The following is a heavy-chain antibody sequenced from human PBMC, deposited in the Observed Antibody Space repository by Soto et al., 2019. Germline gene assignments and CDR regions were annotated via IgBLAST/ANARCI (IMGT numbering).Heavy chain of an antibody. J-gene: IGHJ4*02. V-gene: IGHV4-59*04. Sequence: PSETLSLTCTVSGASISVYSWSWIRQPPGKGLEWIGYIDYSGSTYYNPSLKSRVTMSVDTSKNQFSLKLSSVTAVDTAVYYCARTGVTRFFDDSYYFDYWGQGTQVTVSS. D-gene: IGHD3-9*01. CDR1: GASISVYS. CDR3: ARTGVTRFFDDSYYFDY. CDR2: IDYSGST.